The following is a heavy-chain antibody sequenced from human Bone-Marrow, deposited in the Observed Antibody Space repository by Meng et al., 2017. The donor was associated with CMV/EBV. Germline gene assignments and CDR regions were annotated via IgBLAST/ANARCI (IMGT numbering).Heavy chain of an antibody. CDR2: INPSGGST. CDR3: ARVGGQAYCGGDCYDFDY. V-gene: IGHV1-46*01. J-gene: IGHJ4*02. D-gene: IGHD2-21*02. Sequence: QVQLVQSGAEVKKPGASVKVPCKSSGYTFTSYYMHSVRQAPGQGLEWMGIINPSGGSTSYAQKFQGRVTMTRDTSTSTVYMELSSLRSEDTAVYYCARVGGQAYCGGDCYDFDYWGQGTLVTVSS. CDR1: GYTFTSYY.